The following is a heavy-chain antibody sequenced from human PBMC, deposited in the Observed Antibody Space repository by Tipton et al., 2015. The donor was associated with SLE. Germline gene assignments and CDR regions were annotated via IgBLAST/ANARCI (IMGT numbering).Heavy chain of an antibody. CDR2: ISWNGRWI. J-gene: IGHJ6*03. D-gene: IGHD1/OR15-1a*01. CDR3: ATRGDYWDNYMDV. CDR1: GFAFDDYG. V-gene: IGHV3-20*04. Sequence: GSLRLSCAASGFAFDDYGMTWVRQAPGKGLGWVSGISWNGRWIGYADSVKGRFTISRDNSKDTVFLRLSSLRVEDSAIYFCATRGDYWDNYMDVWGEGTTVTVSS.